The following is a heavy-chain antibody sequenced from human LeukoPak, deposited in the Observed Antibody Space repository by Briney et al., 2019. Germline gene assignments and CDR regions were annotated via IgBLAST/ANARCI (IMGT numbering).Heavy chain of an antibody. CDR1: GFTFSSYA. Sequence: GGSLRLSCAASGFTFSSYAMSWVRQAPGKGLEWVSAISGSSGSTYYADSVKGRFTISRANSKNTLYLQMNGLRAEDTAVYYCAKVEGCSTTSCYRNYGLDVWGQGTTVTVSS. CDR3: AKVEGCSTTSCYRNYGLDV. V-gene: IGHV3-23*01. CDR2: ISGSSGST. D-gene: IGHD2-2*01. J-gene: IGHJ6*02.